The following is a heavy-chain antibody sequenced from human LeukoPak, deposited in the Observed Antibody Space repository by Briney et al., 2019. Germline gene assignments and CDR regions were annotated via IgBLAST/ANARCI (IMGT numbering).Heavy chain of an antibody. J-gene: IGHJ5*02. D-gene: IGHD2-8*01. CDR2: INPNSGGT. Sequence: GASVKVSCKASGYTFTGYYMHWVRQAPGQGLEWMGWINPNSGGTNYAQKFQGRVTMTRDTSISTAYMELSRLRSDDTAVYYCARVEYFTNGFCYPWFAPGGRGPLVPVSS. V-gene: IGHV1-2*02. CDR1: GYTFTGYY. CDR3: ARVEYFTNGFCYPWFAP.